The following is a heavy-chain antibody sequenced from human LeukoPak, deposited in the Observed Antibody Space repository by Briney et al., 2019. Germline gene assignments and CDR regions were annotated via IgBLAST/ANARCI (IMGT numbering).Heavy chain of an antibody. CDR3: AKENYDSSGYYGAYGMDV. V-gene: IGHV3-33*06. Sequence: GGSLRLSCAASGFTFSDSGMYWVRQSPGKGLEWVALIWYDGSNKYYADSVKGRFTISRDNSKNTLYLQMNSLRAEDTAVYYCAKENYDSSGYYGAYGMDVWGQGTTVTVSS. D-gene: IGHD3-22*01. CDR2: IWYDGSNK. CDR1: GFTFSDSG. J-gene: IGHJ6*02.